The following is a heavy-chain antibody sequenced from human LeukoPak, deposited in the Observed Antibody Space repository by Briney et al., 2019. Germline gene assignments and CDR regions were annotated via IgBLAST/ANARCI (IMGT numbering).Heavy chain of an antibody. J-gene: IGHJ4*02. V-gene: IGHV4-30-2*01. CDR3: ARGSGSYVYYFDY. Sequence: SETLSLTCAVSGGSISSGGYSWSWIRQPPGKGLEWIGYIYHSGSTYYNPSLKSRVTISVDRSKNQFSLKLSSVTAADTGVYYCARGSGSYVYYFDYWGQGTLVTVSS. CDR2: IYHSGST. CDR1: GGSISSGGYS. D-gene: IGHD1-26*01.